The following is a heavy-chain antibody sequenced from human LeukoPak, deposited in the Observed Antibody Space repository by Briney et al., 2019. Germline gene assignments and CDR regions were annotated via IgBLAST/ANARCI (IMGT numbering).Heavy chain of an antibody. D-gene: IGHD2-2*01. V-gene: IGHV4-30-2*01. J-gene: IGHJ6*02. Sequence: SETLSLTCAVSGGSISSGGYSWSWIRQPPGKGLEWIGYIYHSGSTYYNPSLKSRVTISVDRSKNQFSLKLSSVTAADTAVYYCARSIVVVPAAKSYYYYGMDVWGQGTTVTVSS. CDR1: GGSISSGGYS. CDR2: IYHSGST. CDR3: ARSIVVVPAAKSYYYYGMDV.